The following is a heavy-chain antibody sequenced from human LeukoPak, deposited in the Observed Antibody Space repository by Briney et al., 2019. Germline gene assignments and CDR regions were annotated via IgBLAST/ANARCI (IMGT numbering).Heavy chain of an antibody. V-gene: IGHV3-30-3*01. J-gene: IGHJ3*02. Sequence: GGSLRLSCAASGFTFSSYAMHWVRQAPGKGLEWVAVISYDGSNKYYAGSVKGRFTISRDNSKNTLYLQMNSLRAEDTAVYYCARPHYDFWSGAAFDIWGQGTMVTVSS. CDR3: ARPHYDFWSGAAFDI. CDR1: GFTFSSYA. D-gene: IGHD3-3*01. CDR2: ISYDGSNK.